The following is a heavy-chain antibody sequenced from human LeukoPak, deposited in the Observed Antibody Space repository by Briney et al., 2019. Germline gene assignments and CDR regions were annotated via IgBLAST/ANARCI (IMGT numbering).Heavy chain of an antibody. V-gene: IGHV3-30*04. CDR2: ISYDGSNK. D-gene: IGHD4-17*01. CDR1: GFTFSSYA. CDR3: ARDADYGDWLIDY. J-gene: IGHJ4*02. Sequence: GRSLRLSCAASGFTFSSYAMHWVRQAPGKGLEWVAVISYDGSNKYYADSVKGRFTISRDNSKNTLYLQMNSLRAEDTAVYYCARDADYGDWLIDYWGQGTLATVSS.